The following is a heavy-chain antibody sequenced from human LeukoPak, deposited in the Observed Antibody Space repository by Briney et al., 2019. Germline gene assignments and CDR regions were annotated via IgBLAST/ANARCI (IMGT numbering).Heavy chain of an antibody. CDR3: ARPYCSSTSCPNWFDP. Sequence: GGSLRLSCAASGFTFSDYVMHWVRQAPGKGLEWVAVISYDGSNKYYADSVKGRFTISRDNSKNTLYLQMNSLRAEDTAVYYCARPYCSSTSCPNWFDPWGQGTLVTVSS. D-gene: IGHD2-2*01. CDR1: GFTFSDYV. J-gene: IGHJ5*02. V-gene: IGHV3-30-3*01. CDR2: ISYDGSNK.